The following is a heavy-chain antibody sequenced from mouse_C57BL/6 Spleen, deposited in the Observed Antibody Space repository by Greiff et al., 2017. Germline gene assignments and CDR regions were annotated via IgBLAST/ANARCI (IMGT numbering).Heavy chain of an antibody. CDR1: GYSITSGYY. J-gene: IGHJ4*01. Sequence: EVQLQESGPGLVKPSQSLSLTCSVTGYSITSGYYWNWIRQFPGNKLEWMGYISYDGSNNYNPPLKNRISITRDTSKNQFFLKLNSVTTEDTATYYCASYYYGGMDYWGQGTSVTVSS. V-gene: IGHV3-6*01. CDR3: ASYYYGGMDY. D-gene: IGHD1-1*01. CDR2: ISYDGSN.